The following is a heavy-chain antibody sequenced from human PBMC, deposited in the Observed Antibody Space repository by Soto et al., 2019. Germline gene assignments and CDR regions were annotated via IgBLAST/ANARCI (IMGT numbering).Heavy chain of an antibody. CDR1: GGTFSSYA. CDR2: IIPSFGTG. Sequence: QVQLVQSGAEAKRPGSSVKVSCKASGGTFSSYAISWVRQAPGQGLEWLGGIIPSFGTGNYQQNFQGRLTITADESTSTVYMELSGLTSGDTAVYYCARERGGYNRGYFEFWGQGTLVTVSS. J-gene: IGHJ4*02. V-gene: IGHV1-69*01. D-gene: IGHD5-12*01. CDR3: ARERGGYNRGYFEF.